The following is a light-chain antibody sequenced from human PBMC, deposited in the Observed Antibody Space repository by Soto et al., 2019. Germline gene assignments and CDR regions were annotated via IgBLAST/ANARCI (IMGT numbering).Light chain of an antibody. CDR2: AAS. V-gene: IGKV1-9*01. J-gene: IGKJ5*01. Sequence: DLQLTQSPSFLSASVGDRVTITCRASQDINTYLAWYQQKPGKAPKLLIFAASTLQNGVPSRFSGSGSGTDFTVTITSLQPEDFAPYYCLHRKSYPITFGQGTRLEIK. CDR3: LHRKSYPIT. CDR1: QDINTY.